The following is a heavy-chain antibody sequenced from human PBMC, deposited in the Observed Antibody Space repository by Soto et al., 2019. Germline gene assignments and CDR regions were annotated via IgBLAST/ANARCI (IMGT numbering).Heavy chain of an antibody. V-gene: IGHV1-69*12. CDR3: ARDLGSGYYAGDY. D-gene: IGHD5-12*01. J-gene: IGHJ4*02. CDR1: GGTFNSYV. Sequence: QVQLVQSGAEVKKPGSSVKVSCKASGGTFNSYVFNWVRQAPGQGLEWMGGIISIFGTPNYGQTFQGRVTITADESTSTAFMALCSLTSEDTARYTCARDLGSGYYAGDYWGQGTLVTVSS. CDR2: IISIFGTP.